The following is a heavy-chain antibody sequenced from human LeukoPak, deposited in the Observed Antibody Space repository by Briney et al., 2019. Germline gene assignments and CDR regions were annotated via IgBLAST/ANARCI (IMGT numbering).Heavy chain of an antibody. Sequence: GGSLRLSCAASVFTFSYFWMRWVRESPGKGLEWVANINLDVTEKHYVDSVKGRFTISRDNAKNSLYLQMNSLRAEDTAVYYCARVEVGATGAFDIWGQGTMVTVSS. CDR3: ARVEVGATGAFDI. D-gene: IGHD1-26*01. J-gene: IGHJ3*02. CDR2: INLDVTEK. CDR1: VFTFSYFW. V-gene: IGHV3-7*02.